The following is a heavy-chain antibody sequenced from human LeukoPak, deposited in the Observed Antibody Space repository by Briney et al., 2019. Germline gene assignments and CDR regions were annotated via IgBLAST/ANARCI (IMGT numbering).Heavy chain of an antibody. CDR1: GFTVSNNY. Sequence: GGSLRLSCAASGFTVSNNYMSWVRQAPRKGLEWVSIIYSGGGTYYADSVKGRFTISRDNSKNPLYLRMNSLRAEATAVYYCARLRTNFFDYWGQGILVTVSS. J-gene: IGHJ4*02. CDR2: IYSGGGT. CDR3: ARLRTNFFDY. V-gene: IGHV3-66*01. D-gene: IGHD1-7*01.